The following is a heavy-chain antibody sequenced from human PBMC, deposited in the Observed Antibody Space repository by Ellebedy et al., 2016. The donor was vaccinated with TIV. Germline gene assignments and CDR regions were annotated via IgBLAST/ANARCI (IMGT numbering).Heavy chain of an antibody. CDR2: ISVHNGNT. CDR3: AREGFDY. CDR1: GYTFTNHG. J-gene: IGHJ4*02. Sequence: ASVKVSCKASGYTFTNHGISWVRQARGQGLEWMGWISVHNGNTNFAQKFQGRVTMTTDTSTNTAYMELTNLRFDDTGLYYCAREGFDYWGQGTLVAVSS. V-gene: IGHV1-18*04.